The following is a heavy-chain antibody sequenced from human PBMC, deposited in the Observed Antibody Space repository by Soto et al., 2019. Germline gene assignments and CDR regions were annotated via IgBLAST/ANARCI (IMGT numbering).Heavy chain of an antibody. V-gene: IGHV3-23*01. J-gene: IGHJ6*03. CDR2: ISGSGGST. CDR3: AGNNCSGGSCYWTYYYYYMDV. D-gene: IGHD2-15*01. CDR1: GFTFSSYA. Sequence: GGSLRLSCAASGFTFSSYAMSWVRQAPGKGLEWVSAISGSGGSTYYADSVKGRFTISRDNSKNTLYLQMNSLRAEDTAVYYCAGNNCSGGSCYWTYYYYYMDVWGKGTTVTVSS.